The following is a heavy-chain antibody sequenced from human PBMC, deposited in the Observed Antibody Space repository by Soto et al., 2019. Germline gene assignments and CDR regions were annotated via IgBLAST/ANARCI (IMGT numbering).Heavy chain of an antibody. Sequence: EVQLVESGGGLVKPGGSLRLSCAASGFTFSSYSMNWVRQAPGKGLEWVSSISSSSSYIYYADSVKGRFTISRDNAKNSLYLKMNSLRAEDTAVYYCARDTDYYDSSGYQYYFDYWGQGTLVTVSS. D-gene: IGHD3-22*01. CDR3: ARDTDYYDSSGYQYYFDY. CDR1: GFTFSSYS. CDR2: ISSSSSYI. V-gene: IGHV3-21*01. J-gene: IGHJ4*02.